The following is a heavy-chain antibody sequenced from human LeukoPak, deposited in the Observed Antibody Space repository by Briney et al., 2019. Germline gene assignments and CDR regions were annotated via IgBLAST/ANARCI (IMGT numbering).Heavy chain of an antibody. V-gene: IGHV4-61*08. D-gene: IGHD6-19*01. CDR3: ARLNRGGSGWSIFDY. CDR1: GGAISSGAYY. J-gene: IGHJ4*02. Sequence: PSETLSLTCTVSGGAISSGAYYWSWIRQPPGKGLEWIGFIFYSGDTNYNPALRSRVTFSVDTSKNQFSLKLNSVTAADTAVYFCARLNRGGSGWSIFDYWGQGTLVTVSS. CDR2: IFYSGDT.